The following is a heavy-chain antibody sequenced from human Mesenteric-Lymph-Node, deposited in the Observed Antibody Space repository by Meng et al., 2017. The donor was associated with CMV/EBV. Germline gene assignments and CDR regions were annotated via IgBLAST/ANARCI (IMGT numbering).Heavy chain of an antibody. Sequence: SSTSHWGWIRQPPGKGLEWIGSIYYTGSTYINPSLKSRLTVSVDTSKNHFSMKLSSLTAADTAVYYCASRSTSGYCSGGSCYTFDSWGQGTLVTVSS. CDR3: ASRSTSGYCSGGSCYTFDS. CDR1: SSTSH. CDR2: IYYTGST. D-gene: IGHD2-15*01. V-gene: IGHV4-39*01. J-gene: IGHJ4*02.